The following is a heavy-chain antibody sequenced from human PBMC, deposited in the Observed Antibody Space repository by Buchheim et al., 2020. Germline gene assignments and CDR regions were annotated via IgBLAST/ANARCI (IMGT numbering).Heavy chain of an antibody. V-gene: IGHV3-30*18. Sequence: QVQLVESGGGVVQPGRSLRLSCAASGFTFSSYGMHWVRQAPGKGLEWVAVISYDGSNKYYADSVKGRFTISRDNSKNTLYLQMNSLRAEDTAVYYCAKNRELLPFDYWGQGTL. J-gene: IGHJ4*02. D-gene: IGHD1-26*01. CDR2: ISYDGSNK. CDR1: GFTFSSYG. CDR3: AKNRELLPFDY.